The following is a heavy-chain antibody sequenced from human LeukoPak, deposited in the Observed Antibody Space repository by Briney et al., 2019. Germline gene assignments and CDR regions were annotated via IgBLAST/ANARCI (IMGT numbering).Heavy chain of an antibody. J-gene: IGHJ4*02. V-gene: IGHV1-46*01. CDR1: GYTFTSYD. Sequence: ASVKVSCKASGYTFTSYDINWVRQATGQGLEWMGIINPSGGSTSYAQKFQGRVTMTRDTSTSTVYMELSSLRSEDTAVYYCARDVEAYCGGDCSTFDYWGQGTLVTVSS. CDR2: INPSGGST. D-gene: IGHD2-21*02. CDR3: ARDVEAYCGGDCSTFDY.